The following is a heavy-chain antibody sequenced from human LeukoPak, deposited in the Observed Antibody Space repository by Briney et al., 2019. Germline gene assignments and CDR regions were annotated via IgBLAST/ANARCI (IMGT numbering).Heavy chain of an antibody. CDR3: ARGVLVRVYAAFDH. V-gene: IGHV4-39*07. CDR1: GASISSSSHS. D-gene: IGHD2-8*01. Sequence: PSQTLSLTCTVSGASISSSSHSWGWLRQPPGKGLEWIATIYYTGTTYYSPSLKSRVTILVDSSKSQFSLKLSSVTAADTAVYYCARGVLVRVYAAFDHWGQGTLVTVSS. CDR2: IYYTGTT. J-gene: IGHJ4*02.